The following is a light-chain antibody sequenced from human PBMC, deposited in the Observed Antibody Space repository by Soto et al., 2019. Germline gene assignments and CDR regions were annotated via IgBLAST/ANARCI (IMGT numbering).Light chain of an antibody. CDR1: QSVSSSY. V-gene: IGKV3-20*01. CDR3: QQYGNSPVFT. J-gene: IGKJ3*01. Sequence: EIVLTQSPGTLSLSPGERATLSCRASQSVSSSYLAWYQQKPGQAPRLLIYATSNRATGIPDRFSGSGSGADFTLTISRLEPEDFAVHYCQQYGNSPVFTFGPGTKVDIK. CDR2: ATS.